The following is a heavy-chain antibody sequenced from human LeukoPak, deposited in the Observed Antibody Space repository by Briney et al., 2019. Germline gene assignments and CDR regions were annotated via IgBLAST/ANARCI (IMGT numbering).Heavy chain of an antibody. D-gene: IGHD3-3*01. CDR3: ARDNRVVTIFGVVTRWWFDP. Sequence: GGSLRLSCAASGITVSSNYMSWVRQAPGKGLEWVSVMYSDDRTYYADSVRGRFTLSRDKSKNTLYLQMNSLRAEDTAVYYCARDNRVVTIFGVVTRWWFDPWGQGTLVTVSS. CDR2: MYSDDRT. V-gene: IGHV3-53*01. CDR1: GITVSSNY. J-gene: IGHJ5*02.